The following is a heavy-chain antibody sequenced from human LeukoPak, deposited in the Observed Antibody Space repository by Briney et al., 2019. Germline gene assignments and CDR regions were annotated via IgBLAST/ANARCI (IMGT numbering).Heavy chain of an antibody. CDR2: IYSAGNT. CDR3: ASSYCGGTLCYDHY. Sequence: PGGSLRLSCAASAFTGSGNYMSWVRQAPGKGLEWVSAIYSAGNTYYADSVKGRFTIYRDNSKNTLYLQMNSLRAEDTAVYYCASSYCGGTLCYDHYWGHGTLVTVSS. D-gene: IGHD2-21*01. CDR1: AFTGSGNY. J-gene: IGHJ4*01. V-gene: IGHV3-53*01.